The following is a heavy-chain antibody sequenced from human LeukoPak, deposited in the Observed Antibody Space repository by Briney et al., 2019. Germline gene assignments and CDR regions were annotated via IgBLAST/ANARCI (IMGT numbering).Heavy chain of an antibody. CDR2: ISAYNGNT. J-gene: IGHJ6*02. Sequence: ASVKVSCKASGYTFTSYAMNWVRQAPGQGLEWMGWISAYNGNTNYAQKLQGRVTMTTDTSTSTAYMELRSLRSDDTAVYYCARSSTVTHPYYYYGMDVWGQGTTVTVSS. CDR1: GYTFTSYA. D-gene: IGHD4-17*01. CDR3: ARSSTVTHPYYYYGMDV. V-gene: IGHV1-18*01.